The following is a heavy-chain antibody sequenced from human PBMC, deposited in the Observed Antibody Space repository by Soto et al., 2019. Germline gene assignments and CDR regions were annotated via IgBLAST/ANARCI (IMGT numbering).Heavy chain of an antibody. J-gene: IGHJ5*02. Sequence: QVQLVQSGAEVKKPGASVKVSCKASGYTFTSYAMHWVRQAPGQRLEWMGWINAGNGNTKYSQKFQGRVTITRDTSASTAYMELSSLRSEDTAVYYCARGLTLGMVYAIWFDPWGQGTLVTVSS. CDR1: GYTFTSYA. D-gene: IGHD2-8*01. V-gene: IGHV1-3*01. CDR2: INAGNGNT. CDR3: ARGLTLGMVYAIWFDP.